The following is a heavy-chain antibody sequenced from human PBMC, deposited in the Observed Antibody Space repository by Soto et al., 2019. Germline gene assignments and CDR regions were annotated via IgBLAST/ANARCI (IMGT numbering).Heavy chain of an antibody. CDR3: ARSPGYYDFWSGYPTPRYGMDV. CDR2: INAGNGNT. Sequence: GASVKVSWKASGYTFTSYAMHWVRQAPGQRLEWMGWINAGNGNTKYSQKFQGRVTITRDTSASTAYMELSSLRSEDTAVYYCARSPGYYDFWSGYPTPRYGMDVWGQGTTVTGSS. V-gene: IGHV1-3*01. D-gene: IGHD3-3*01. CDR1: GYTFTSYA. J-gene: IGHJ6*02.